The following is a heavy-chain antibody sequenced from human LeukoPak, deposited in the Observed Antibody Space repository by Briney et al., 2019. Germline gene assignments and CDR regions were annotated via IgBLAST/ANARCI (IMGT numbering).Heavy chain of an antibody. CDR2: ISHDGSNI. J-gene: IGHJ5*02. CDR3: AKDPYRVVVATGNYLDP. Sequence: RGSLRLSCAASGFTFSSYGMHWVRQAPGKGLEWVAVISHDGSNIHYGDSVQGRFTISRDNSKNTLYLQMNSLRAEDTAMYYCAKDPYRVVVATGNYLDPWGQGTLVTVSS. V-gene: IGHV3-30*18. D-gene: IGHD2-15*01. CDR1: GFTFSSYG.